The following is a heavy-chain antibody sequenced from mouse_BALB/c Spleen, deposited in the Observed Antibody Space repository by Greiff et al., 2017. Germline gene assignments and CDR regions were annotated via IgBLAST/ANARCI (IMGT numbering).Heavy chain of an antibody. CDR2: IYTGDGDT. CDR1: GYAFSSYW. V-gene: IGHV1-80*01. D-gene: IGHD4-1*01. CDR3: ARGWDDYTMDY. J-gene: IGHJ4*01. Sequence: VQLQQSGPELVKPGASVKISCKASGYAFSSYWMNWVKQRPGQGLEWIGRIYTGDGDTNYNGKFKGKATLTADKSSSTAYMQLNSLTSVDSAVYFCARGWDDYTMDYWGQGTSVTVSA.